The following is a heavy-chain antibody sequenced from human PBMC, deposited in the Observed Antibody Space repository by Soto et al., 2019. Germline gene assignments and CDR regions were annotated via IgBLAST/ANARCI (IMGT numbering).Heavy chain of an antibody. J-gene: IGHJ4*02. CDR3: ARGEVLPAASLDY. V-gene: IGHV4-31*03. CDR1: GGSISSGGYY. D-gene: IGHD2-2*01. CDR2: IHYSGST. Sequence: SETLSLTCTVSGGSISSGGYYWSWIRQRPGKGLEWIGDIHYSGSTFYNPSLKSRVTISVDTSENQFSLKLSSMTAADTAMYYCARGEVLPAASLDYWGQGTLVTVSS.